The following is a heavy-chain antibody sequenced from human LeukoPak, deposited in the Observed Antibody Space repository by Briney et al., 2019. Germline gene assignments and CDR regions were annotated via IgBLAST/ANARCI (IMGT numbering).Heavy chain of an antibody. V-gene: IGHV3-23*01. J-gene: IGHJ4*02. CDR2: ISGSGGNT. Sequence: GGSLRLSCAASGFTFNNYAMSWVRQAPGKGLEWVSAISGSGGNTYYADSVKGRLTISRDNSKNTLYLQMNSLRAEDTALYYCAKDTYYYDSSDILHYWGQGTLVTVSS. D-gene: IGHD3-22*01. CDR1: GFTFNNYA. CDR3: AKDTYYYDSSDILHY.